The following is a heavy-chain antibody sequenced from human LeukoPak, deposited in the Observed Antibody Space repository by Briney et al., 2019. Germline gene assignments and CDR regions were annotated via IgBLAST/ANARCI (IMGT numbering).Heavy chain of an antibody. J-gene: IGHJ6*03. CDR1: GGTFSSYA. Sequence: ASVKVSCKASGGTFSSYAISWVRQAPGQGLVWMGGIIPIFGTANYAQKFQGRVTITTDESTSTAYMELSSLRSDDTAVYYCARSVGTIAAQPYYYYYYMDVWGKGTTVTVSS. CDR3: ARSVGTIAAQPYYYYYYMDV. V-gene: IGHV1-69*05. CDR2: IIPIFGTA. D-gene: IGHD6-13*01.